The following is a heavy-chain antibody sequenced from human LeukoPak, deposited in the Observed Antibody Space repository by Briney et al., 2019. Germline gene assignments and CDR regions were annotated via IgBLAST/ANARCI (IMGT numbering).Heavy chain of an antibody. J-gene: IGHJ4*02. CDR3: ARDLAPYYYDSSGYYLDS. V-gene: IGHV3-23*01. CDR2: ISGTGRST. CDR1: GFTVNNYA. D-gene: IGHD3-22*01. Sequence: GGSLRLSCAASGFTVNNYAMTWVRQAPGKGLEWVSAISGTGRSTYYADSVKGRFTISRDSLRNSLYLQMNSLRDEDTAVYFCARDLAPYYYDSSGYYLDSWGQGTLVTVSS.